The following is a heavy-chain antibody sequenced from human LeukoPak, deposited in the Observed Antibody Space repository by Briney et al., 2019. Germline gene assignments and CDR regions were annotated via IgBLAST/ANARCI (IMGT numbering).Heavy chain of an antibody. CDR3: ARDPGAFPYFFDS. D-gene: IGHD4/OR15-4a*01. V-gene: IGHV3-23*01. CDR2: ISGDGVSP. Sequence: PGGSLRLSCSASGFTFNNYALTWVRQTPGKGLECVSAISGDGVSPYYADSVRGRFTISRDNSKNTLYLQMNSLRVEDTAVYFCARDPGAFPYFFDSWGQGTLVIVSS. J-gene: IGHJ4*02. CDR1: GFTFNNYA.